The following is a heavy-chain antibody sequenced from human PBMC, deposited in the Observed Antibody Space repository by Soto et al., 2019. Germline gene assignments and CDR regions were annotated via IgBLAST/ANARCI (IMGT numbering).Heavy chain of an antibody. Sequence: QVQVVESGGGLVKPGGSLRLSCAASGFIFRDYYMSWIRQAPGKGPEWISYISGSGSGVSYADSVKGRFTISRDNAKNSLFLQINSLRGEDTAIYYCARDRRGQNYFDSWGQGALVTVSS. J-gene: IGHJ4*02. CDR2: ISGSGSGV. V-gene: IGHV3-11*01. CDR1: GFIFRDYY. CDR3: ARDRRGQNYFDS.